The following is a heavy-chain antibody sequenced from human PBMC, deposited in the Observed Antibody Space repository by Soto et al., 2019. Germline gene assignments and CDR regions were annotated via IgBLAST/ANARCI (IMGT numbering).Heavy chain of an antibody. D-gene: IGHD3-22*01. CDR2: IIPIFGTA. Sequence: QVQLVQSVAEVKKPGASVIVSCKASGDSFSSYAIRWVRQAPGHGLEWMGRIIPIFGTANYAQRVQGRVTVTADASTSTANIELSGLRSEDTAVYYCATGGTSYESRAVAFWGQGTLVTVSS. V-gene: IGHV1-69*01. CDR3: ATGGTSYESRAVAF. CDR1: GDSFSSYA. J-gene: IGHJ4*02.